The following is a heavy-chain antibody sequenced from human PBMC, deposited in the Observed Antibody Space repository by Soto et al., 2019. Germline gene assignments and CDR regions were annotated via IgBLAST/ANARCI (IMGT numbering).Heavy chain of an antibody. D-gene: IGHD6-13*01. CDR1: GFTFSSYA. CDR2: ISGSGGST. V-gene: IGHV3-23*01. CDR3: AKLTYSSSWYPADY. Sequence: GGSLRLSCAASGFTFSSYAMSWVRQAPGKGLEWVSAISGSGGSTYYADSVKGRFTISRDNSKNTLYLQMNSLRAEDTAVYYCAKLTYSSSWYPADYWGQGTLVTVSS. J-gene: IGHJ4*02.